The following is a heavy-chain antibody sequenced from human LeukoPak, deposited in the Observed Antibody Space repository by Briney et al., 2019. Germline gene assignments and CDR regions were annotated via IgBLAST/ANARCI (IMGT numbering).Heavy chain of an antibody. CDR2: IAASWDNT. Sequence: PGESLRLSCLVSGFSFSSYGMRLVRQTPGEGLEFVSAIAASWDNTYYTASANGRFSIARDNSKNILFLQMSSLRPEDTAVYYCAPRGRDASNDILYKWGQGTLVTVSS. CDR1: GFSFSSYG. CDR3: APRGRDASNDILYK. J-gene: IGHJ4*02. D-gene: IGHD5-24*01. V-gene: IGHV3-64D*09.